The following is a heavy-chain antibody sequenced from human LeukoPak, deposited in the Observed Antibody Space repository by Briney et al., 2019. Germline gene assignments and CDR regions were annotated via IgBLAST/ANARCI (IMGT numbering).Heavy chain of an antibody. V-gene: IGHV3-30*04. CDR2: ISYDGSNK. J-gene: IGHJ4*02. CDR1: GFTFSSYA. CDR3: VKVSGMYSSSWPTDI. Sequence: GGSLRLSCAASGFTFSSYAMHWVRQAPGKGLEWVAVISYDGSNKYYADSVKGRFTISRDNSKNTLYLRMSSLRAEDTAVYYCVKVSGMYSSSWPTDIWGQGALVTVSS. D-gene: IGHD6-13*01.